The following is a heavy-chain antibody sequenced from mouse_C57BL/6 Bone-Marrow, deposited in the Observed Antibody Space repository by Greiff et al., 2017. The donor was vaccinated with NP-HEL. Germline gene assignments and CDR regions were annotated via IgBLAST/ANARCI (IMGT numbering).Heavy chain of an antibody. Sequence: DVKLVESGPGLVKPSQSLSLTCSVTGYSITSGYYWNWIRQFPGNKLEWMGYISYDGSNNYNPSLKNRISITRDTSKNQFFLKLNSVTTEDTATYYCARRRPWYFDVWGTGTTVTVSS. CDR2: ISYDGSN. J-gene: IGHJ1*03. V-gene: IGHV3-6*01. CDR3: ARRRPWYFDV. CDR1: GYSITSGYY.